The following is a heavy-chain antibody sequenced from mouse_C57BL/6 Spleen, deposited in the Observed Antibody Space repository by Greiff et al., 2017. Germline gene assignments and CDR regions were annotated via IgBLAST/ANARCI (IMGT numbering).Heavy chain of an antibody. CDR1: GYTFTSYW. CDR3: AKEGLYDGYYGDWYFDV. V-gene: IGHV1-53*01. D-gene: IGHD2-3*01. J-gene: IGHJ1*03. Sequence: QVQLQQPETELVKPGASVKLSCKASGYTFTSYWMHWVKQRPGQGLEWIGNINPSNGGTNYNEKFKSKATLTVDKSSSTAYMQLSSPTSEDSAVYYCAKEGLYDGYYGDWYFDVWGTGTTVTVSS. CDR2: INPSNGGT.